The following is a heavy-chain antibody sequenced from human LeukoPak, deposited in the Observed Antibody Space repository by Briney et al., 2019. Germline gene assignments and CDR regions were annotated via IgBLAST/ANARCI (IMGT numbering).Heavy chain of an antibody. D-gene: IGHD3-22*01. CDR2: ISYDGSNK. J-gene: IGHJ4*02. CDR1: GFTFSSYG. CDR3: AKSPDSSGYYYMDY. V-gene: IGHV3-30*18. Sequence: GGSLRLSCAASGFTFSSYGMHWVRQAPGKGLEWVAVISYDGSNKYYADSVKGRFTISRDNSKNTLCLQMNSLRAEDTAVYYCAKSPDSSGYYYMDYWGQGTLVTVSS.